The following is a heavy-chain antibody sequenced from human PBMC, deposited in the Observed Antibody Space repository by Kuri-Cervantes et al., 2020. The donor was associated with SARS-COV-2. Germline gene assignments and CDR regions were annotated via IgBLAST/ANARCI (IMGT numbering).Heavy chain of an antibody. CDR1: GFTFSIYG. J-gene: IGHJ3*02. V-gene: IGHV3-23*01. Sequence: GESLKSLCAASGFTFSIYGMSWVRRAPGKSLEWVSGISGSEYTYYADSVKGRFTISRDNPKNTLDLQMNNLRAEDTAIYYCAKGRTTVTTLHDSFDIWGQGTMVTVSS. CDR3: AKGRTTVTTLHDSFDI. CDR2: ISGSEYT. D-gene: IGHD4-17*01.